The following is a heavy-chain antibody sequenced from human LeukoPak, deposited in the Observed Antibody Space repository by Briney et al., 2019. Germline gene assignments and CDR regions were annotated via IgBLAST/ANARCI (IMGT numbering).Heavy chain of an antibody. V-gene: IGHV3-74*01. CDR3: ARASSSGYRGADF. CDR1: GFTFSSYW. Sequence: GGSLRLSCAASGFTFSSYWMNWVRQAPGKGLVWVSRIASDGSSTTYADSVKGRFSISRDNAKNTLYLQMNSLRVEDTAVYYCARASSSGYRGADFWGQGTLVTVSS. CDR2: IASDGSST. D-gene: IGHD3-22*01. J-gene: IGHJ4*02.